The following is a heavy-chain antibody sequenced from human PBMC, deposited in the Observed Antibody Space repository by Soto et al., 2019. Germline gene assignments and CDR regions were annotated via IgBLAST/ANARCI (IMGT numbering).Heavy chain of an antibody. V-gene: IGHV3-13*01. D-gene: IGHD2-15*01. CDR1: GFTFSSYD. J-gene: IGHJ4*02. Sequence: EVQLVESGGGLVQPGGSLRLSCAASGFTFSSYDMHWVRQATGKGLEWVSAIGTAGDTYYPGSVKGRVTISRENAKNPLYLQMNSLRAGDTAVYYCARWERYCSGGSCWDYFDYWGQGTLVTVSS. CDR2: IGTAGDT. CDR3: ARWERYCSGGSCWDYFDY.